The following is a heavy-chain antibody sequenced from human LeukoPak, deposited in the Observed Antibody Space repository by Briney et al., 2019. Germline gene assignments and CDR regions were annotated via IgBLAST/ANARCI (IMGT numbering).Heavy chain of an antibody. V-gene: IGHV4-61*05. D-gene: IGHD6-19*01. CDR2: IYYSGTT. J-gene: IGHJ4*02. CDR1: GGSISTSNNY. Sequence: SETLSLTCAVSGGSISTSNNYWGWIRQPPGKELEWIGYIYYSGTTNYSPSLKSRVTISVDTSKNQFSLKLSSVTAADTAVYYCARWRYSSGWYYFDYWGQGTLVTVSS. CDR3: ARWRYSSGWYYFDY.